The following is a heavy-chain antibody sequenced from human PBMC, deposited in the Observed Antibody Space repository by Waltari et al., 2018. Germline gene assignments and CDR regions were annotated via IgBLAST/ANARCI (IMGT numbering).Heavy chain of an antibody. CDR3: VIGAQHVSNWYASEYFQH. J-gene: IGHJ1*01. CDR1: GFTFSSYW. D-gene: IGHD6-13*01. CDR2: INTDGSTT. V-gene: IGHV3-74*01. Sequence: EVQLVESGGGLVQPGGSLRLSCAASGFTFSSYWMHWVRQAPGKGLVWGSDINTDGSTTNYADSVKGRFTISRDNAKNTLYLQMDSLRAEETAVYYCVIGAQHVSNWYASEYFQHWGQGTLVTVSS.